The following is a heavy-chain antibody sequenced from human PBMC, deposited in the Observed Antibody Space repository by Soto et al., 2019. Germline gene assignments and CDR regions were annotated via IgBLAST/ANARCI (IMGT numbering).Heavy chain of an antibody. V-gene: IGHV3-21*01. CDR2: ISSSSSYI. CDR1: GFTFSTYN. J-gene: IGHJ6*02. CDR3: ARDYDFWSGRGGMDV. D-gene: IGHD3-3*01. Sequence: LRLSCAASGFTFSTYNMNWVRQAPGKGLEWVSSISSSSSYIYYADSVKGRFTISRDNAKNSLYLQMNSLRAEDTAVYYCARDYDFWSGRGGMDVWGRGTTVTVSS.